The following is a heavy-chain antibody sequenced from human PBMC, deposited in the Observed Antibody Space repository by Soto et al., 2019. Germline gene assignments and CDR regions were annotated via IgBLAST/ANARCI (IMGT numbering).Heavy chain of an antibody. J-gene: IGHJ6*02. V-gene: IGHV1-8*01. CDR3: AREGFRGMDV. CDR1: GYTLTSYA. CDR2: MNPNSANT. D-gene: IGHD3-10*01. Sequence: QVQLVQSGAEVKKPGSSVKVSCKASGYTLTSYAINWVRQATGQGLEWMGWMNPNSANTGDAQKFQGRVTMTRNTSISTACLELSSVSSDDTAVYYGAREGFRGMDVGGQGTTVPVSS.